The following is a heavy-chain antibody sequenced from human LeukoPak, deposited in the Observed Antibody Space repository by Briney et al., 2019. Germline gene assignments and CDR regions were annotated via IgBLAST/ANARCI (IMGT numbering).Heavy chain of an antibody. CDR1: GGSISGYY. V-gene: IGHV4-59*08. CDR3: ARQTMTTIFDL. D-gene: IGHD4-17*01. CDR2: IYYSGST. J-gene: IGHJ2*01. Sequence: SETLSLTCTVSGGSISGYYWSWIRQPPGKGLEWIGYIYYSGSTNYNPSLKSRVTISVDTSKNQFSLKLSSVTAADTAVYYCARQTMTTIFDLWGRGTLVTVSS.